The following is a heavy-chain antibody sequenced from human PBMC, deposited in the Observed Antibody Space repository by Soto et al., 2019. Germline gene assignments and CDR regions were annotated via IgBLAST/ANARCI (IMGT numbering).Heavy chain of an antibody. CDR3: ARVKSVYCSSTSCPWTFDP. CDR2: ISAYNGNT. D-gene: IGHD2-2*01. J-gene: IGHJ5*02. Sequence: ASVKVSCKASGYTFTSYGISWVRQAPGQGLEWMGWISAYNGNTNYAQKLQGRVTMTTDTSTSTAYMELRSLRSDDTAVYYCARVKSVYCSSTSCPWTFDPWGQGTLVTVSS. V-gene: IGHV1-18*01. CDR1: GYTFTSYG.